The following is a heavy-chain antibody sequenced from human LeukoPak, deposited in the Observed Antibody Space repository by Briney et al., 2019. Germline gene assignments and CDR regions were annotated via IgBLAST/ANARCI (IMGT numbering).Heavy chain of an antibody. CDR1: GYTFTSYY. Sequence: ASVKVSCKASGYTFTSYYMHWVRQAPGQGLEWMAIINPSGGSTSYAQKFQGRVTMTRDTSTSTVYMELSSLRSEDTAVYYCARPGYCSSTSCFYYFDYWGQGTLVTVSS. CDR2: INPSGGST. CDR3: ARPGYCSSTSCFYYFDY. V-gene: IGHV1-46*01. J-gene: IGHJ4*02. D-gene: IGHD2-2*01.